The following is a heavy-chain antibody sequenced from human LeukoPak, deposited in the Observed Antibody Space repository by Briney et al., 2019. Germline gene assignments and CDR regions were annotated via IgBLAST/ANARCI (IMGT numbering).Heavy chain of an antibody. V-gene: IGHV3-30*04. J-gene: IGHJ3*02. Sequence: GGSLRLSCAASGFTFSSYAMHWVRQAPGKGLEWVAVISYDGSNKYYADSVKGRFTIPRDNSKNTLYLQMNSLRAEDTAVYYCARVSYSSGWESFGAFDIWGQGTMVTVSS. D-gene: IGHD6-19*01. CDR1: GFTFSSYA. CDR3: ARVSYSSGWESFGAFDI. CDR2: ISYDGSNK.